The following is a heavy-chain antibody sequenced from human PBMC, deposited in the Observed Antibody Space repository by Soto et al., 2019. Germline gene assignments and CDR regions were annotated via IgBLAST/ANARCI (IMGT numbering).Heavy chain of an antibody. Sequence: SRKVSCKASVYSFTDYHIHWVRQAPGQGLEWLGRINPKSGGTSTAQKFQGWVTMTRDRSISTVYMELTRLRSDDTAVYFCARGHSTDCSNGVCSFFYNHEMDVWGQGTTVTASS. V-gene: IGHV1-2*04. D-gene: IGHD2-8*01. J-gene: IGHJ6*02. CDR3: ARGHSTDCSNGVCSFFYNHEMDV. CDR1: VYSFTDYH. CDR2: INPKSGGT.